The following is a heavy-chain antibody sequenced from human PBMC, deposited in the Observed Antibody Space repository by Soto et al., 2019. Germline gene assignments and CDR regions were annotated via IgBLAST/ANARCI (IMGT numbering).Heavy chain of an antibody. Sequence: QVQLVESGGGVVQPGRSLRLSCAASGFTFSSYGIHWVRQAPGKGLEWVAVIWSDGSNKYYADSVKGRFTISRDNSKNTLYLQMNSLRAEDTAVYYCVRERSSTWYYFAYWGQGTLVTVSS. V-gene: IGHV3-33*01. J-gene: IGHJ4*02. CDR2: IWSDGSNK. CDR1: GFTFSSYG. CDR3: VRERSSTWYYFAY. D-gene: IGHD6-13*01.